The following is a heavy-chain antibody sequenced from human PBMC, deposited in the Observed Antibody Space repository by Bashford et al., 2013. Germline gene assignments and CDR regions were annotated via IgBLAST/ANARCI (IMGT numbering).Heavy chain of an antibody. J-gene: IGHJ4*02. CDR3: ARDRSGWFASSDY. Sequence: GSLRLSCAASGFTFSSYSMNWVRQAPGKGLEWVSSISSSSSYIYYADSVKGRFTISRDNAKNSLYLQMNSLRAEDTAVYYCARDRSGWFASSDYWGPGEPWSPSPQ. D-gene: IGHD6-19*01. CDR2: ISSSSSYI. CDR1: GFTFSSYS. V-gene: IGHV3-21*01.